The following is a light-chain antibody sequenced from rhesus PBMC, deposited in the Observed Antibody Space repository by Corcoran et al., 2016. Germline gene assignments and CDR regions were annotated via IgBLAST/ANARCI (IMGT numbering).Light chain of an antibody. CDR3: QQYDTLPYN. CDR2: DAS. CDR1: QAISSW. J-gene: IGKJ2*01. V-gene: IGKV1-19*01. Sequence: DIQMTQSPSSLSASVGDTVTIVCHASQAISSWLAWYQLKPGKAPKTLIYDASSLQSGVPSRFSGSGSVTDYTLTISSLQPEDFATYYGQQYDTLPYNFGQGTKVEIK.